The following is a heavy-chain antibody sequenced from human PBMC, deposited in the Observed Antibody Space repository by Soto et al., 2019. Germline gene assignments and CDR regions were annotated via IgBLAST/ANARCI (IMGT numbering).Heavy chain of an antibody. CDR1: GFRFSDYA. Sequence: SLRLSCSTAGFRFSDYAMIWVRQAPGKGLEWVSVISESGGSTHYADSVRGRFTVSRDNSKNSLSLRMNSLRDEDTAVYFCAKRTPYSSGWYSPIFDYWGQGALVTVSS. V-gene: IGHV3-23*01. J-gene: IGHJ4*02. D-gene: IGHD6-13*01. CDR2: ISESGGST. CDR3: AKRTPYSSGWYSPIFDY.